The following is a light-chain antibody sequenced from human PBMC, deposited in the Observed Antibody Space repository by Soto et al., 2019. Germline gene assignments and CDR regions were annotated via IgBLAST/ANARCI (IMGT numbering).Light chain of an antibody. J-gene: IGLJ1*01. Sequence: QPVLTQPPSASGTPGQRVTISCSGSSSNIGSNTVNWYQQLPGTAPKLLIYSNNQRPSGVPDRFSGSKSGTSASLAISGLQSEDEADYSCAAWDDSLNGSSYVFGTGTKLTVL. V-gene: IGLV1-44*01. CDR1: SSNIGSNT. CDR2: SNN. CDR3: AAWDDSLNGSSYV.